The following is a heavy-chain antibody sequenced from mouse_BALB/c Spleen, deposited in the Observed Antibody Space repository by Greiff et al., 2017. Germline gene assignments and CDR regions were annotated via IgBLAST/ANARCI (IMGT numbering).Heavy chain of an antibody. CDR3: ASLTTAYAMDY. D-gene: IGHD1-2*01. CDR2: IYPGDGDT. CDR1: GYAFSSSW. Sequence: QVQLKESGPELVKPGASVKISCKASGYAFSSSWMNWVKQRPGQGLEWIGRIYPGDGDTNYNGKFKGKATLTADKSSSTAYMQLSSLTSVDSAVYFCASLTTAYAMDYWGQGTSVTVSS. J-gene: IGHJ4*01. V-gene: IGHV1-82*01.